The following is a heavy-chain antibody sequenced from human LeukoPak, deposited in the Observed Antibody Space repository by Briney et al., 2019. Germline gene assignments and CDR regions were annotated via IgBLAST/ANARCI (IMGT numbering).Heavy chain of an antibody. CDR3: ARHNGGGVGSYVAPGPPDYFDY. CDR1: GGPFTGYY. V-gene: IGHV4-39*01. D-gene: IGHD1-26*01. CDR2: IYFSGST. J-gene: IGHJ4*02. Sequence: SETLSLTCAVSGGPFTGYYWTWIRQPPGKGLECIGSIYFSGSTYYNPSLRSRVTISLDTSKKQLSLKLSSVTAADTAVYYCARHNGGGVGSYVAPGPPDYFDYWGQGTLVTVSS.